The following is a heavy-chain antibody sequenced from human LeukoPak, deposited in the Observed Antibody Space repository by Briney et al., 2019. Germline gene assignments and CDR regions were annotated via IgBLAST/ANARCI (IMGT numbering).Heavy chain of an antibody. Sequence: PGGSLRLSCAASGFTVSSDYMSWVRQAPGKGLEWVANIKQDGSEKYYVDSVKGRFTISRDNAKNSLYLQMNSLRAEDTAVYYCAREYCTNGVCYVDAFDIWGQGTMVTVSS. V-gene: IGHV3-7*01. J-gene: IGHJ3*02. CDR3: AREYCTNGVCYVDAFDI. CDR2: IKQDGSEK. CDR1: GFTVSSDY. D-gene: IGHD2-8*01.